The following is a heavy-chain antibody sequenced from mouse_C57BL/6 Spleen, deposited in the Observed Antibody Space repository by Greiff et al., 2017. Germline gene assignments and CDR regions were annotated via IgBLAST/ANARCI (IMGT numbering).Heavy chain of an antibody. CDR3: ARGGNYYGSSFYYFDY. CDR1: GYAFSSYW. J-gene: IGHJ2*01. CDR2: IYPGDGDT. V-gene: IGHV1-80*01. D-gene: IGHD1-1*01. Sequence: VHLVESGAELVKPGASVKISCKASGYAFSSYWMNWVKQRPGKGLEWIGQIYPGDGDTNYNGKFKGKATLTADKSSSTAYMQLSSLTSEDSAVYFGARGGNYYGSSFYYFDYWGQGTTLTVSS.